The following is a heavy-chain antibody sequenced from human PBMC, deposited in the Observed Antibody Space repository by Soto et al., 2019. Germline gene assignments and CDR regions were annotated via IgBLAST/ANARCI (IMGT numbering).Heavy chain of an antibody. CDR2: IDGPGETT. J-gene: IGHJ4*02. D-gene: IGHD2-15*01. CDR1: GFAFNNFA. CDR3: AKRTPGYCSVGICHYFDV. V-gene: IGHV3-23*01. Sequence: HPXGSLRLSCAASGFAFNNFAMSWVRQAPGKGLEWVSVIDGPGETTYYADPVKGRFTISRDNSKSTLFLQMNRLRVEDTALYYCAKRTPGYCSVGICHYFDVWGQGSLVTVSS.